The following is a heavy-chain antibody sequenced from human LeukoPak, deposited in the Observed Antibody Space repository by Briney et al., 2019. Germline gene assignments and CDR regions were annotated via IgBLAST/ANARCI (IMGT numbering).Heavy chain of an antibody. CDR3: ARDLGSITLIRGVIIRTFDY. J-gene: IGHJ4*02. CDR2: ISWNSGSV. V-gene: IGHV3-9*01. D-gene: IGHD3-10*01. Sequence: PGRSLRLSCAASGFTFDDYPMHWVRHAPGKGLEWVSGISWNSGSVGYADSVKGRFTISRDNAKNSLYLQMNSLRAEDTALYYCARDLGSITLIRGVIIRTFDYWGQGTLVTVSP. CDR1: GFTFDDYP.